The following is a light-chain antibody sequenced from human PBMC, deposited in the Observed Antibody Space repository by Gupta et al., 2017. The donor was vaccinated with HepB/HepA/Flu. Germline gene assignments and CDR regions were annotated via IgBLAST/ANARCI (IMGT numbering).Light chain of an antibody. V-gene: IGKV2-28*01. CDR3: MQALQTPKFT. Sequence: DIVMTQSPLSLPVTPGEPASISFRSRQSLLHSNGYNYLDWYLQKPGQSPQLLIYLGSNRASGVPDRFSGSGSGTDFTLKISRVEAEDVGVYYCMQALQTPKFTFGPGTKVDIK. J-gene: IGKJ3*01. CDR1: QSLLHSNGYNY. CDR2: LGS.